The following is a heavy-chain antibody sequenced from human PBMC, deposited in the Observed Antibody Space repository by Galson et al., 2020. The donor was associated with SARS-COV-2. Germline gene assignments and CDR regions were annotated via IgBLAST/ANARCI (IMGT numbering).Heavy chain of an antibody. V-gene: IGHV2-70*11. CDR1: GFSLSTSGMC. CDR2: IDWDDDK. CDR3: ARSSGYSISWFLGGGMDV. J-gene: IGHJ6*02. D-gene: IGHD6-13*01. Sequence: ESGPTLVKPTQTLTLTCTFSGFSLSTSGMCVSWIRQPPGKALEWLARIDWDDDKYYSTSLKPRLTISKDTSKNQVVLTMTNMDPVDTATYYFARSSGYSISWFLGGGMDVWGQGTTFTVSS.